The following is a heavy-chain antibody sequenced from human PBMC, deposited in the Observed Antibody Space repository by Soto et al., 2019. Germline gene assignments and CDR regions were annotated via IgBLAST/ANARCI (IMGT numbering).Heavy chain of an antibody. CDR1: GGSISSGDYY. CDR3: TAFDWLSSADY. D-gene: IGHD3-9*01. Sequence: PSETLSLTCTVSGGSISSGDYYWSWIRQPPGKGLEWIGYIYYSGSTNYNPSLKSRVTISVDTSKNQFSLKLSSVTAADTAVYYCTAFDWLSSADYWGQGTLVTVSS. V-gene: IGHV4-61*08. J-gene: IGHJ4*02. CDR2: IYYSGST.